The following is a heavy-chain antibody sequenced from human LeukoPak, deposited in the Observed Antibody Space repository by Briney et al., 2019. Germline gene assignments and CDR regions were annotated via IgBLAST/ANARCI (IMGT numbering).Heavy chain of an antibody. CDR1: GFTFSNHY. Sequence: GGSLRLSCAASGFTFSNHYMSWVRQAPGKGLEWVANIKPDGSEKECVDSVKGRFTISRDNARNSLYLQMDSLRAEDTAVYYCAKEAGTDDYWGQGTLVTVSS. D-gene: IGHD1-14*01. CDR3: AKEAGTDDY. CDR2: IKPDGSEK. V-gene: IGHV3-7*03. J-gene: IGHJ4*02.